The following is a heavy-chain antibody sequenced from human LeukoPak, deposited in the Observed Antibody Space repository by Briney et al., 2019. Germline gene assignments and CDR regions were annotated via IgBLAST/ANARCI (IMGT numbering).Heavy chain of an antibody. CDR1: GYTFTSYG. Sequence: ASVKVPCKASGYTFTSYGMNWVRQAPGQGLEWMGWISTNTGKPTYAQGVTGRFVFSLDTSVSTAYLQISGLKAEDTAVYYCARDWGEYTSGWYSSDYFDYWGQGALVTVSS. V-gene: IGHV7-4-1*02. D-gene: IGHD6-19*01. CDR2: ISTNTGKP. CDR3: ARDWGEYTSGWYSSDYFDY. J-gene: IGHJ4*02.